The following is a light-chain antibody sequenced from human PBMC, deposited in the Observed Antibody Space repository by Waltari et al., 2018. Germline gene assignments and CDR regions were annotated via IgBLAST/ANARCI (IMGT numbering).Light chain of an antibody. CDR2: WAS. CDR1: QSVLYSSNNKNY. J-gene: IGKJ5*01. V-gene: IGKV4-1*01. CDR3: QQYYSTPPT. Sequence: DIVMTQSPDSLAVSLGERATINYKSSQSVLYSSNNKNYLAWYQQKPGQPLKLLIYWASTRESGVPDRFSGSGSGTDFTLTISSLQAEDVAVYYCQQYYSTPPTFGQGTRLEIK.